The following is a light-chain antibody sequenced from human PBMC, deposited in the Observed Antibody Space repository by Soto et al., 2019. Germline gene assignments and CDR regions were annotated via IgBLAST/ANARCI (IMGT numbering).Light chain of an antibody. CDR3: QPSYSTPRT. J-gene: IGKJ1*01. CDR1: QSISSY. V-gene: IGKV1-39*01. Sequence: DIQMTQSPSSLSASVGDRVTITCRASQSISSYLNWYQQKPGKAPKLLIYAASSLQSGVPSRFSGSGSGTDFTLTISSLQPEDFATYYCQPSYSTPRTFGQRTKVEIK. CDR2: AAS.